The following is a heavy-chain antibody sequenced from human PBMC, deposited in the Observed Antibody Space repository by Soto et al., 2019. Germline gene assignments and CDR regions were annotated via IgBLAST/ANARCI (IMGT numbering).Heavy chain of an antibody. CDR1: GGSFSGYY. Sequence: PSETLSLTCAVYGGSFSGYYWSWIRQPPGKGLDWIGEINHSGSTNYNPSLKSRVTISVDTSKNQFSLKLSSVTAADTAVYYCARATSRTAYCGGDCYSEIDYWGQGTLVTVSS. CDR3: ARATSRTAYCGGDCYSEIDY. CDR2: INHSGST. J-gene: IGHJ4*02. V-gene: IGHV4-34*01. D-gene: IGHD2-21*01.